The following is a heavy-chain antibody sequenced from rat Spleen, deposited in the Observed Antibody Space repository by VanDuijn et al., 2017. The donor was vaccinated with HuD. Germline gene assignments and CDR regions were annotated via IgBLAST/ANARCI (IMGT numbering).Heavy chain of an antibody. V-gene: IGHV5-7*01. CDR1: GFTFSDYN. CDR2: ISSGGGGT. Sequence: EVQLVESGGGLVQPGRSLKLSCAASGFTFSDYNMAWVRQAPKKGLEWVATISSGGGGTYYPDSVKGRFTISRDNAKSTLYLEMDSLRSEDMATYYCVRQGYLRDWYFDFWGPGTMVTVSS. CDR3: VRQGYLRDWYFDF. J-gene: IGHJ1*01. D-gene: IGHD2-7*01.